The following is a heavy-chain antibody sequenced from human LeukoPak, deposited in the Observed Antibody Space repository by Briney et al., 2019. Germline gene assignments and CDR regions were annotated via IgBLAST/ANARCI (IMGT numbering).Heavy chain of an antibody. CDR2: ISSSSSYI. J-gene: IGHJ3*02. CDR1: GFTFSSYS. V-gene: IGHV3-21*01. Sequence: GGSLRLSCAASGFTFSSYSMNWVRQAPGKGLEWVSSISSSSSYIYYADSVKGRFTISRDNAKNSLYLQMNSLRAEDTAVYYCARSGMATATACAFDIWGQGTMVAVSS. CDR3: ARSGMATATACAFDI. D-gene: IGHD5-24*01.